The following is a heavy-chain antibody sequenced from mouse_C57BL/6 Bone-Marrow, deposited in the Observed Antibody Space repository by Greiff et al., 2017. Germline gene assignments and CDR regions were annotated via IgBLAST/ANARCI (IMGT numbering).Heavy chain of an antibody. CDR3: SSHAGYYPDY. CDR1: GYTFTDYT. D-gene: IGHD2-3*01. CDR2: IYPRDGST. J-gene: IGHJ2*01. Sequence: QVQLQQSDAELVKPGASVKISCKASGYTFTDYTIHWMKQRPEQGLEWIGYIYPRDGSTKYNEKFKGKATLTAAKSSSTAYMQLISLPSEDSAVYFCSSHAGYYPDYWGQGTTLTVSS. V-gene: IGHV1-78*01.